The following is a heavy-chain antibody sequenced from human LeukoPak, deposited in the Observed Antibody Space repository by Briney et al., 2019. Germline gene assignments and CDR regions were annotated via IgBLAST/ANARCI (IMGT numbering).Heavy chain of an antibody. J-gene: IGHJ5*02. Sequence: PSETLSLTCAVYGGSFSGYYWSWIRQPPGKGLEWIGEINHSGSTNYNPSLKSRVTISVDTSKNQFSLKLSSVTAADTAVYYCARARGDSVYWFDPWGQGTLVTVSS. V-gene: IGHV4-34*01. CDR2: INHSGST. CDR3: ARARGDSVYWFDP. CDR1: GGSFSGYY. D-gene: IGHD4-17*01.